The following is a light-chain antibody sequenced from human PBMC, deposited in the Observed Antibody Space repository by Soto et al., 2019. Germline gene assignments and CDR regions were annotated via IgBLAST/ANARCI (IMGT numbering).Light chain of an antibody. V-gene: IGKV1-5*03. CDR3: QQYDSFLYT. J-gene: IGKJ2*01. CDR1: QSISIW. Sequence: DIQMTQSPSTLSASLGDRVTITCRASQSISIWLAWYQQKPGKAPKLLIYKASSLETGVPSRFSGSGSGTEFTLTISSLQPDDFATYYCQQYDSFLYTFGQGTKLEIK. CDR2: KAS.